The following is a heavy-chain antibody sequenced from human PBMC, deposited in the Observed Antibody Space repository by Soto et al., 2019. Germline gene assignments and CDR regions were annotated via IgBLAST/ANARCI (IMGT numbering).Heavy chain of an antibody. D-gene: IGHD3-10*01. Sequence: PSETLSLTCAVSGGSISSSNWWSWVRQPPGKGLEWIGEIYHSGSTNYNPSLKSRVTISVDKSKNQFSLKLSSVTAADTAVYYCAKDLPGELLPTCFDSWGPGTLVTVSS. CDR1: GGSISSSNW. CDR2: IYHSGST. CDR3: AKDLPGELLPTCFDS. J-gene: IGHJ5*01. V-gene: IGHV4-4*02.